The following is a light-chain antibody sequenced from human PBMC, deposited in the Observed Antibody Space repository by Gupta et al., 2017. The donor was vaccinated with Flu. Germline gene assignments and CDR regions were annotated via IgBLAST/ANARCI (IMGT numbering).Light chain of an antibody. J-gene: IGKJ2*04. CDR2: GAS. V-gene: IGKV3-15*01. CDR1: QSVAAN. CDR3: QQYNVWPPWS. Sequence: IVMTQSPATLYVSPGERATLSCRASQSVAANVAWYQQRPGQAPRLLIFGASNRAPGVAARFSGSGSGTDFTLTIHSLVSEDFAIYYCQQYNVWPPWSFGQGTKLQVK.